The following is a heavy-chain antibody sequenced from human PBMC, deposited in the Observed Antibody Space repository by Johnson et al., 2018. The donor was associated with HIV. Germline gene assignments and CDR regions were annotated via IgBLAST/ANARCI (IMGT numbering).Heavy chain of an antibody. CDR3: ARAYNYPI. D-gene: IGHD1-1*01. Sequence: QVQLVESGGGVVQPGRSLRLSCAASGFTFSSYAMHWVRQAPGKGLEWVAVISYDGSNKYYADSVKGRFTISRDNSKNTLFLQMHSLRVEDTAVYYCARAYNYPIWGQGTMLTVSS. J-gene: IGHJ3*02. V-gene: IGHV3-30*04. CDR2: ISYDGSNK. CDR1: GFTFSSYA.